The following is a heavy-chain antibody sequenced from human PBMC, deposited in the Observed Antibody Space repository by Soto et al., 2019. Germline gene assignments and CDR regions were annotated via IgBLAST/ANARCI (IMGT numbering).Heavy chain of an antibody. CDR3: ARTPTAAATSFFDY. Sequence: PGESLKISCKGSGYSFTSYWISWVRQMPGKGLEWMGRIDPSDSYTNYSPSFQGHVTISADKSISTAYLQWSSLKASDTAMYYCARTPTAAATSFFDYWGQGAPVTVSS. J-gene: IGHJ4*02. D-gene: IGHD6-13*01. CDR1: GYSFTSYW. CDR2: IDPSDSYT. V-gene: IGHV5-10-1*01.